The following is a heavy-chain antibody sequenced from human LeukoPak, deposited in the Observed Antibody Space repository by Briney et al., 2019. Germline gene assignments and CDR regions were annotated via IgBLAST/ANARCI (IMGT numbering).Heavy chain of an antibody. V-gene: IGHV1-2*02. Sequence: ASVKVSCKASGYTFTGYYMHWVRQAPGQGLEWMGWINPNSGGTNYAQKFQGRVTMTRDTSISTAYMELSRLRSDSTAVYYCAREVFGVVIIDPYFDYWGQGTLVTVSS. CDR1: GYTFTGYY. CDR2: INPNSGGT. CDR3: AREVFGVVIIDPYFDY. D-gene: IGHD3-3*01. J-gene: IGHJ4*02.